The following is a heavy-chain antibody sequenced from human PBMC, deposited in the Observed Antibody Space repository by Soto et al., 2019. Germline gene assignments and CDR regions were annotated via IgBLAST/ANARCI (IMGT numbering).Heavy chain of an antibody. Sequence: QVQLVQSGAEVKKPGASVKVSCKASGYTFTSYDINWVRQATGQGLEWMGWMNPNSGNTGYAQKFQGRVTMTRNTSISTAYMELSSLRSEDTAVYYCARVGKISGLSSGWHRPYYYYMDVWGKGTTVTVSS. D-gene: IGHD6-19*01. CDR1: GYTFTSYD. CDR3: ARVGKISGLSSGWHRPYYYYMDV. J-gene: IGHJ6*03. V-gene: IGHV1-8*01. CDR2: MNPNSGNT.